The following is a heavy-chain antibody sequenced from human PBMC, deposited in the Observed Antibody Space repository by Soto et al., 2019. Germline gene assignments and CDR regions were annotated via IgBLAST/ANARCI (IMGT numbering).Heavy chain of an antibody. D-gene: IGHD6-19*01. J-gene: IGHJ5*02. CDR3: ARGLSSGRNNWFDP. Sequence: ASVKVSCKASGYTLTNYGISWVRQAPGQGLEWMGWINTYNGNTNHAQKLQGGVTMTTDTSKNQFSLQLNSVTPEDTAVYYCARGLSSGRNNWFDPWGQGTLVTVSS. V-gene: IGHV1-18*01. CDR1: GYTLTNYG. CDR2: INTYNGNT.